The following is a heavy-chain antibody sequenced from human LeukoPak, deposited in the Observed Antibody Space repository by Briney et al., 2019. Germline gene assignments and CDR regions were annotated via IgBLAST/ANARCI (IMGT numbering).Heavy chain of an antibody. CDR2: ISAYNDNT. Sequence: ASVKVSCKASGYTFTSYGINWVRQAPGQGLEWMGWISAYNDNTNYAQKLQGRVTMTTDTSTSTAYMELRSLRSDDTAVYYCAVNMVRGSRDYWGQGTLVTVSS. V-gene: IGHV1-18*01. D-gene: IGHD3-10*01. CDR1: GYTFTSYG. CDR3: AVNMVRGSRDY. J-gene: IGHJ4*02.